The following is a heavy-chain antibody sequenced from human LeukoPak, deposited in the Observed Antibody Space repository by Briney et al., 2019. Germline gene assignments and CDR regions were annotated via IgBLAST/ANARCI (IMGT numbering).Heavy chain of an antibody. CDR1: GYTFTSYG. Sequence: GASVKVSCKASGYTFTSYGISWVRQAPGQGLEWMRWISAYNGNTNYAQKLQGRVTMTTDTSTSTAYMELRSLRSDDTAVYYCARVRGYDSGVYYYYGMDVWGQGTTVTVSS. V-gene: IGHV1-18*01. D-gene: IGHD5-12*01. CDR3: ARVRGYDSGVYYYYGMDV. J-gene: IGHJ6*02. CDR2: ISAYNGNT.